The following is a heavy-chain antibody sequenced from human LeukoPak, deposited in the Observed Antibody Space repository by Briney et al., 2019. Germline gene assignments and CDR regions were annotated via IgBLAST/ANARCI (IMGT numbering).Heavy chain of an antibody. CDR2: IYHSGST. J-gene: IGHJ6*02. V-gene: IGHV4-38-2*02. Sequence: SETLSLTCTVSGYSISSGYYWGWIRQPPGKGLEWIGSIYHSGSTYYNPSLKSRVTISVDTSKNQFSLKLSSVTAADTAVYYCARGPEGQYCSGGSCRHYYYGMDVWGQGTTVTVSS. CDR1: GYSISSGYY. D-gene: IGHD2-15*01. CDR3: ARGPEGQYCSGGSCRHYYYGMDV.